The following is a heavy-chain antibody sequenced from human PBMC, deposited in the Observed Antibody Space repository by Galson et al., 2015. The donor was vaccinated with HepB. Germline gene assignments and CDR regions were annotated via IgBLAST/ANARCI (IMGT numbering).Heavy chain of an antibody. D-gene: IGHD1-26*01. CDR1: GFNFTSSA. Sequence: SVKVSCKASGFNFTSSAMQWVRQARGQRLEWIGWIVVGSGNTKDAQKFQERVTITRDMSTRTAYMELSSLRSEDTAVYYCAAGIVGTTTPDFDSWGQGILVTVSS. CDR2: IVVGSGNT. CDR3: AAGIVGTTTPDFDS. V-gene: IGHV1-58*02. J-gene: IGHJ4*02.